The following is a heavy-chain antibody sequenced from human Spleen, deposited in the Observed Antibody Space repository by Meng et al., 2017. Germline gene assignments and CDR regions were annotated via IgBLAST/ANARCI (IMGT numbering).Heavy chain of an antibody. J-gene: IGHJ5*02. D-gene: IGHD2-2*01. V-gene: IGHV4-4*02. CDR1: GGSINSDNW. CDR2: IFRSGRT. Sequence: GPLQESGPELVKPSGTLSLSCVVSGGSINSDNWWSWVRQPPGKGLEWVGEIFRSGRTNYNPSLKSRVTISVDKSKNQFSLKLSSVTAADTAVYYCARWVSRGTSWFDPWGQGTLVTVSS. CDR3: ARWVSRGTSWFDP.